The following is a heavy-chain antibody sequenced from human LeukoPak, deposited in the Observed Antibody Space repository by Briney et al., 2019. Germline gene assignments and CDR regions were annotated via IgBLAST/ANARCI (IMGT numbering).Heavy chain of an antibody. D-gene: IGHD6-13*01. Sequence: GGSLRLSCAASGFTVSSNYMSWVRQAPGKGLEWVSVIYSGGSTYYADSVTGRFTISRDNSKNTLYLQMNSLRAEDTAVYYCAKSFGPVIAAAGTGADWGQGILVTVSS. CDR2: IYSGGST. J-gene: IGHJ4*02. CDR3: AKSFGPVIAAAGTGAD. CDR1: GFTVSSNY. V-gene: IGHV3-53*01.